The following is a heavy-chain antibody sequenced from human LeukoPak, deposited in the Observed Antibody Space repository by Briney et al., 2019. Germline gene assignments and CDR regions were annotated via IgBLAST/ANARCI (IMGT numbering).Heavy chain of an antibody. V-gene: IGHV4-59*12. CDR2: IYHSGST. CDR3: AREVGGFWSGYSTSAY. CDR1: GGSISNYY. D-gene: IGHD3-3*01. J-gene: IGHJ4*02. Sequence: SETLSLTCTVSGGSISNYYWSWIRQPPGKGLEWIGYIYHSGSTYYNPSLKSRVTISVDRSKNQFSLKLSSVTAADTAVYYCAREVGGFWSGYSTSAYWGQGTLVTVSS.